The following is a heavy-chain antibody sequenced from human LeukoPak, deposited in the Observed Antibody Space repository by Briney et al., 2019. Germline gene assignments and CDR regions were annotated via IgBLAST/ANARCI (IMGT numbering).Heavy chain of an antibody. J-gene: IGHJ4*02. CDR1: SGSISTSNYY. Sequence: SETLSLTCTVSSGSISTSNYYWGWVRQPPGKALEWIGYIYYSGSTNYNPSLKSRVTISVDTSKNQFSLKLSSVTAADTAVYYCARDDGDFGFDYWGQGTLVTVSS. CDR2: IYYSGST. D-gene: IGHD2-21*02. CDR3: ARDDGDFGFDY. V-gene: IGHV4-61*01.